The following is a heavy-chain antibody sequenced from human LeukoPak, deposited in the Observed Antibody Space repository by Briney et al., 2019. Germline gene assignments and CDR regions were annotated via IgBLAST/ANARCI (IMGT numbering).Heavy chain of an antibody. CDR3: ARSGQYGAHELGAFDI. CDR2: IYYSGST. D-gene: IGHD4-17*01. V-gene: IGHV4-28*01. CDR1: GYSISSSNW. J-gene: IGHJ3*02. Sequence: SSETLSLTCAVSGYSISSSNWWGWIRQPPGQGLEWIGYIYYSGSTYYNPSLKSRVTMSVDTSKNQFSLKLSSVTAVDTAVYYCARSGQYGAHELGAFDIWGQGTMVTVSS.